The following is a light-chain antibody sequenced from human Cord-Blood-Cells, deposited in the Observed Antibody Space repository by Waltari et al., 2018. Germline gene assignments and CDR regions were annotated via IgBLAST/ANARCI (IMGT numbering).Light chain of an antibody. J-gene: IGLJ1*01. CDR1: SSDVGGYNY. Sequence: QSALTQPASVSGSPGQSITISCTGTSSDVGGYNYVSWYQQHPGKAPKLMSYDVSNRPSGVSNRFAGSKSGNTASLTISGLQAEDEADDYCSSYTSSSTYVFGTGTKVTVL. CDR3: SSYTSSSTYV. V-gene: IGLV2-14*01. CDR2: DVS.